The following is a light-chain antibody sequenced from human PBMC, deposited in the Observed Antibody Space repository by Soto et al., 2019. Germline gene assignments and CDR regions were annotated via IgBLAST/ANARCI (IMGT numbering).Light chain of an antibody. J-gene: IGKJ1*01. V-gene: IGKV1-33*01. CDR3: QQYDNLWT. CDR2: DAS. CDR1: QDISNY. Sequence: DIQMTQSPSSLSASVGDRVTITCQASQDISNYLNWYQQKPGKAPELLIYDASNLETGVPSRFSGSGSGTDFTFTISSLQPEDIATYYCQQYDNLWTFGQGTKVEIK.